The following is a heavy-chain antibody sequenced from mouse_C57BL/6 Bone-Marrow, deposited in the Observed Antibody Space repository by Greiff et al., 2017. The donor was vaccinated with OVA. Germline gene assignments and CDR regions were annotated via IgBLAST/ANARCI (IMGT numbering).Heavy chain of an antibody. V-gene: IGHV14-4*01. CDR3: TTFDYYGSSYWYFDV. J-gene: IGHJ1*03. CDR2: IDPENGDT. Sequence: VHVKQSGAELVRPGASVKLSCTASGFNIKDDYMHWVKQRPEQGLEWIGWIDPENGDTEYASKFQGKATITADTSSNTAYLQLSSLTSEDTAVYYCTTFDYYGSSYWYFDVWGTGTTVTVSS. D-gene: IGHD1-1*01. CDR1: GFNIKDDY.